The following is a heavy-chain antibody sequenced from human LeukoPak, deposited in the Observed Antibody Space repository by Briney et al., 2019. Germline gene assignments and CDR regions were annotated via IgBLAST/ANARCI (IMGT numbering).Heavy chain of an antibody. Sequence: SQTLSLTCAISGDSVSSNSAAWNWLRQSPSRGLEWLGRTYYRSKWYNDYAVSVKSRIPINPDTSKNQSSLQLNSVTPEDTAVYYCARGGYSSGWYLGPYYYYGMDVWGQGTTVTVSS. D-gene: IGHD6-19*01. J-gene: IGHJ6*02. CDR2: TYYRSKWYN. CDR1: GDSVSSNSAA. CDR3: ARGGYSSGWYLGPYYYYGMDV. V-gene: IGHV6-1*01.